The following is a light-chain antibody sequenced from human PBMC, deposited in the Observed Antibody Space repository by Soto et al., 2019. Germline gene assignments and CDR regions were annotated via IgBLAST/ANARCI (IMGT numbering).Light chain of an antibody. J-gene: IGKJ4*01. CDR2: GVS. V-gene: IGKV3-20*01. CDR1: QSISSSF. CDR3: LQYPAAPLT. Sequence: EIVLTQSPGTLSLSPGERASLSCRTSQSISSSFLAWYQQRPGQPPRLLIYGVSRRATGVPDRFTGSGSETDFTLTISRLEPEDFAVYYCLQYPAAPLTFGGGTKVEIK.